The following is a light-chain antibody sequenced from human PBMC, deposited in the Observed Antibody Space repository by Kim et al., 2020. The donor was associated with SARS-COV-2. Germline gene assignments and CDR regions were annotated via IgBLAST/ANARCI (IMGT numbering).Light chain of an antibody. CDR1: DLGNTY. CDR3: QALDSNTVI. J-gene: IGLJ2*01. V-gene: IGLV3-1*01. CDR2: QDN. Sequence: VSPGQSATLSCSGFDLGNTYVYWYQQKPGQSPLLVIYQDNNRPSGIPERFSGSNSGNTATLTISATQAMDEADYYCQALDSNTVIFGGGTQLTVL.